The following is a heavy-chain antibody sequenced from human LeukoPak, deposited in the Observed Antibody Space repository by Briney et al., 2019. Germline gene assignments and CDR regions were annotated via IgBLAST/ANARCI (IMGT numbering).Heavy chain of an antibody. J-gene: IGHJ6*02. CDR2: INPNSGGT. CDR1: GYTFTDYY. D-gene: IGHD2-2*01. V-gene: IGHV1-2*02. CDR3: ARDHCTSSGCYEYYYYGMDV. Sequence: ASVEVSCKASGYTFTDYYLQWVRQAPGQGLEWMGWINPNSGGTNSAQKFQGRVTMTRDTSVSTAYMELSRLRSDDTAVYYCARDHCTSSGCYEYYYYGMDVWGQGTTVTVSS.